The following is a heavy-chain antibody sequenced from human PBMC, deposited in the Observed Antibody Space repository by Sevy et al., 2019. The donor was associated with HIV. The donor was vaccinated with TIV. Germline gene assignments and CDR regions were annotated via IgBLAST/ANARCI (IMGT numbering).Heavy chain of an antibody. J-gene: IGHJ4*02. D-gene: IGHD3-10*01. Sequence: GGSLRLSCAASGFTSNNFWLHWVRQAPGKGLVWVSRINSDGESTGYADFVKGRFTISRDNAKNTAYLQMNSLRADDTAIYYCARGTRGVFDSWGQRTLVTVSS. CDR1: GFTSNNFW. CDR2: INSDGEST. CDR3: ARGTRGVFDS. V-gene: IGHV3-74*01.